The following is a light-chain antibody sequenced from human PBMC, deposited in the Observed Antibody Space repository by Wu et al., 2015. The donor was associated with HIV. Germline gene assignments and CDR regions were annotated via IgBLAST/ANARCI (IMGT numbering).Light chain of an antibody. Sequence: EIVLTQSPATLSLSPGQRATLSCRVSQSVATSLAWYQQKPGQAPRLLIYGASIRATGVPARFSGTWSGTEFTLTVSSLQSEDSAVYYCQQYNSWPPWTFGQGTKVEIK. CDR1: QSVATS. CDR2: GAS. CDR3: QQYNSWPPWT. V-gene: IGKV3-15*01. J-gene: IGKJ1*01.